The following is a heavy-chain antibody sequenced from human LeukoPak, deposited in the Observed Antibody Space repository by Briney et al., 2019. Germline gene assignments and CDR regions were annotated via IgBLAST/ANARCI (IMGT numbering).Heavy chain of an antibody. J-gene: IGHJ3*02. Sequence: SETLSLTCTVSGGSISPYFWSWIRQPPGKGPEWIGYTYTDGSTKYNPSLKSRVTISLDTSKNQFSLKLRSVTAADTAVYYCARGRYCSADICTGGDSFDIWGQGTMVSVSP. CDR3: ARGRYCSADICTGGDSFDI. D-gene: IGHD2-15*01. V-gene: IGHV4-4*09. CDR2: TYTDGST. CDR1: GGSISPYF.